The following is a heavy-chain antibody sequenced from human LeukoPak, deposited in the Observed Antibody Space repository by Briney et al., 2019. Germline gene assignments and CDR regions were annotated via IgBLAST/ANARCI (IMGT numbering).Heavy chain of an antibody. CDR1: GFTFSSYE. CDR2: ISSSGSTI. CDR3: ARDYCSGGSCYSDY. V-gene: IGHV3-48*03. J-gene: IGHJ4*02. Sequence: GGSLRLSCAASGFTFSSYEMNWVRQAPGKGLEWVSYISSSGSTIYYADSVKGRFTIPRDNAKNSLYLQMNSLRAEDTAVYYCARDYCSGGSCYSDYWGQGTLVTVSS. D-gene: IGHD2-15*01.